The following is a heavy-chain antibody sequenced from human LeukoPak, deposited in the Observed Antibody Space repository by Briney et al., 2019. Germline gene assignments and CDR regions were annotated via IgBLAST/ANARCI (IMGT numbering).Heavy chain of an antibody. CDR3: ARGVGYGSGYFDY. V-gene: IGHV4-59*01. D-gene: IGHD3-10*01. CDR2: IYYSGST. Sequence: SETLSLTRTVSGGSISSYYWSWIRQPPGKGLEWIGYIYYSGSTNYNPSLKSRVTISVDTSKNQFSLKLSSVTAADTSVYYCARGVGYGSGYFDYWGQGTLVAVSS. J-gene: IGHJ4*02. CDR1: GGSISSYY.